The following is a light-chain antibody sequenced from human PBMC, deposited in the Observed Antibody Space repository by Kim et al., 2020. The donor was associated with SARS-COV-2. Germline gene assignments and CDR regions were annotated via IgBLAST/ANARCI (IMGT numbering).Light chain of an antibody. CDR1: SGSIASSY. CDR2: EDN. Sequence: GKTVTLTCTRSSGSIASSYVQGYQQRPGSSPATVIYEDNQRPSGVPDRFSGSIDSSSNSASLTISGLKTEDEADYYCQSYDSSLWVFGGGTQLTVL. J-gene: IGLJ3*02. CDR3: QSYDSSLWV. V-gene: IGLV6-57*01.